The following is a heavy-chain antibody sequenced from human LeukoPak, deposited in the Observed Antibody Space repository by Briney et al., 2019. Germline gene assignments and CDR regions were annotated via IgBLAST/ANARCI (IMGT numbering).Heavy chain of an antibody. V-gene: IGHV3-23*01. CDR2: ITGGGGST. J-gene: IGHJ4*02. CDR1: GFTFGDYA. CDR3: AKDRCGSSCFAYFDC. D-gene: IGHD2-15*01. Sequence: GGSLRLSCAASGFTFGDYAMNWDRQAPGKGLEWVSGITGGGGSTHYADSVKGRFTISRDTSKDTLYLQMNSLRVEDTAVYYCAKDRCGSSCFAYFDCWGQGTLVTVSS.